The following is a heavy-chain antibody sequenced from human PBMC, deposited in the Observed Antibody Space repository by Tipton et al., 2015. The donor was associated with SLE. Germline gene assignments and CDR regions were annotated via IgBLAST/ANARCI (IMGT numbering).Heavy chain of an antibody. CDR3: ARMGSIVLKRFDP. D-gene: IGHD2-8*01. J-gene: IGHJ5*02. CDR2: INHSGST. Sequence: LRLSCAASGFTFSSYSMNWVRQAPGKGLEWIGEINHSGSTYYNPSLKSRVTISLDTSKNQFSLSLNSVTAADTAVYYCARMGSIVLKRFDPWGQGTLVTVSS. V-gene: IGHV4-34*01. CDR1: GFTFSSYS.